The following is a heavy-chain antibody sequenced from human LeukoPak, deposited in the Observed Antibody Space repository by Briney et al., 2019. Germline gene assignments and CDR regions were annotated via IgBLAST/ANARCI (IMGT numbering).Heavy chain of an antibody. CDR3: ARGASWELLLSYFDY. CDR2: IIPIFGTA. V-gene: IGHV1-69*13. J-gene: IGHJ4*02. CDR1: GGTFSSYA. Sequence: SVKVSCKASGGTFSSYAISWVRQAPGQGLEWMGGIIPIFGTANYAQKFQGRVTITADESTGTAYMELSSLRSEDTAVYYCARGASWELLLSYFDYWGQGTLVTVSS. D-gene: IGHD1-26*01.